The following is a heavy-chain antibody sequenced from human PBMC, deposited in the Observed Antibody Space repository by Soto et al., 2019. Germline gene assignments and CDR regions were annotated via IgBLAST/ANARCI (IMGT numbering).Heavy chain of an antibody. CDR2: IHHSGNP. D-gene: IGHD6-13*01. Sequence: SETLSLTCAVSGASISSGNWWIWVRQSPGKGLEWIGEIHHSGNPNYNPSLESRVTISVDKSKDQFSLNLSSVTAADTAVYYCARDMSRFQIYSSSWAIDYWGQGTLVTVSS. V-gene: IGHV4-4*02. CDR1: GASISSGNW. CDR3: ARDMSRFQIYSSSWAIDY. J-gene: IGHJ4*02.